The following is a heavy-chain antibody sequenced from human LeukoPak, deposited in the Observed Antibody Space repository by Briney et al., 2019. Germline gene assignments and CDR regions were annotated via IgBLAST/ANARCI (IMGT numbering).Heavy chain of an antibody. CDR3: ARERGYSGYDYYFDY. CDR2: ISSSGSTI. J-gene: IGHJ4*02. D-gene: IGHD5-12*01. Sequence: GGSLRLSCAASGFTFSSYEMNWVRQAPGKGLEWVLYISSSGSTIYYADSVKGRFTISRDNAKNSLYLQMNSLRAEDTAVYYCARERGYSGYDYYFDYWGQGTLVTVSS. CDR1: GFTFSSYE. V-gene: IGHV3-48*03.